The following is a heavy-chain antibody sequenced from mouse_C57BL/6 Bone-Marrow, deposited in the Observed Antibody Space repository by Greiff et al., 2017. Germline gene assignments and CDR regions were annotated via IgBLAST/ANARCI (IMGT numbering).Heavy chain of an antibody. CDR2: INYDGSST. CDR3: ARDGRYYGSSHWYFDV. J-gene: IGHJ1*03. Sequence: EVQLVESEGGLVQPGSSMKLSCTASGFTFSDYYMAWVRQVPEKGLEWVANINYDGSSTYYLDSLKSRFIISRDNAKNILYLQMSSLKSEDTATYYCARDGRYYGSSHWYFDVWGTGTTVTVSS. D-gene: IGHD1-1*01. V-gene: IGHV5-16*01. CDR1: GFTFSDYY.